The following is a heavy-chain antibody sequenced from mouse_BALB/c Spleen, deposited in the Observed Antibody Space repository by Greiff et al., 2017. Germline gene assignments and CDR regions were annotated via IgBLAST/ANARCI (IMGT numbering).Heavy chain of an antibody. V-gene: IGHV1S29*02. CDR2: IYPYNGGT. CDR1: GYTFTDYN. J-gene: IGHJ2*01. Sequence: EVQLVESGPELVKPGASVKISCKASGYTFTDYNMHWVKQSHGKSLEWIGYIYPYNGGTGYNQKFKSKATLTVDNSSSTAYMELRSLTSEDSAVYYCARWWDGYYFDYWGQGTTLTVSS. D-gene: IGHD1-1*02. CDR3: ARWWDGYYFDY.